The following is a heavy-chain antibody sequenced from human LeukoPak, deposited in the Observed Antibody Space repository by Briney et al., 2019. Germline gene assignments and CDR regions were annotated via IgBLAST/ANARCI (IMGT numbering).Heavy chain of an antibody. V-gene: IGHV4-39*07. CDR3: AREGDSSGGPFDY. Sequence: SETLSLTCTVSGGSISSSSYYWGWIRQPPGKGLEWIGSIYYSGSTYYNPSLKSRVTISVDTSKNQFSLKLSSVTAADTAVYYCAREGDSSGGPFDYWGQGTLVTVSS. CDR1: GGSISSSSYY. D-gene: IGHD3-22*01. CDR2: IYYSGST. J-gene: IGHJ4*02.